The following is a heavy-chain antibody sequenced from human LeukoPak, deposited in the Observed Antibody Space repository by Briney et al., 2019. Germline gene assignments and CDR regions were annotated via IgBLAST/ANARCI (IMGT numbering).Heavy chain of an antibody. D-gene: IGHD2-2*01. V-gene: IGHV3-9*01. CDR1: GFTFDDYA. J-gene: IGHJ4*02. CDR3: ARVDCSSTSCYVVPVSLDY. Sequence: HPGGSLRLSCAASGFTFDDYALHWVRQAPGRGLEWVSGISWNSGDIGYADSVKGRFTISRDDAKNSLYLQMNSLRVEDTAVYYCARVDCSSTSCYVVPVSLDYWGQGTLVTVSS. CDR2: ISWNSGDI.